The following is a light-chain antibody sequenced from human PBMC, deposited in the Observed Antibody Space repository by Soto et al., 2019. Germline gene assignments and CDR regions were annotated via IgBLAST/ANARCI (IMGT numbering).Light chain of an antibody. CDR3: QLYTRYWT. Sequence: DIRMTQSPSTLSASVGDRVTIRCRASQSISTWLAWYQQKPGKAPRLLIYKASTLESGVPSRFSGSGSGTEFTLTISSLQPDDFATYYCQLYTRYWTFGQGTKVEI. CDR2: KAS. J-gene: IGKJ1*01. V-gene: IGKV1-5*03. CDR1: QSISTW.